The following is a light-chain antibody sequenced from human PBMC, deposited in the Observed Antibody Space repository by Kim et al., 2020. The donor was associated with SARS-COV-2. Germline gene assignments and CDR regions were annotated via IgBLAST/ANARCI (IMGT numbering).Light chain of an antibody. Sequence: VALRQTGKKTCQGDRLRSYDASWYQQKPRQATVLINYGKRNRPSGFPNRFSGSSSGNTASVTITEAQAEDEADYYCGSRDSRGKHLIGGGTQLTVL. J-gene: IGLJ7*01. V-gene: IGLV3-19*01. CDR3: GSRDSRGKHL. CDR1: RLRSYD. CDR2: GKR.